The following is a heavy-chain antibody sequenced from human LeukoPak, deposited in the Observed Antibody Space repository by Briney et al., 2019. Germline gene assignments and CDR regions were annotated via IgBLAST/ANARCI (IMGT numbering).Heavy chain of an antibody. CDR3: ARDQGQEPTSAAGAFDY. D-gene: IGHD6-13*01. CDR2: ISSSSSYI. Sequence: GGSLGLSCAASGFTFSSYSVNWVRQAPGKGLDWVSSISSSSSYIYYADSVKGRFTISRDNVKNSLYLQMNSLRAEDTAVYYCARDQGQEPTSAAGAFDYWGQGTLVTVSS. J-gene: IGHJ4*02. V-gene: IGHV3-21*01. CDR1: GFTFSSYS.